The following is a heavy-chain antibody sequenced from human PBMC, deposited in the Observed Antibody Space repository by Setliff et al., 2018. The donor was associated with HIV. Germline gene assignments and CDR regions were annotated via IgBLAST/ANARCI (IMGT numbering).Heavy chain of an antibody. CDR3: AREIWGQVAHVPYGMDV. V-gene: IGHV4-4*07. CDR2: FYTSGST. Sequence: SETLSLTCTVSGGSISSYYWSWIRQPAGKGLEWIGRFYTSGSTNYNPPLKSRVTMSVDTSKDQFSLKVRYVTAADTAIYYCAREIWGQVAHVPYGMDVWGQGTTVTVSS. J-gene: IGHJ6*02. D-gene: IGHD5-12*01. CDR1: GGSISSYY.